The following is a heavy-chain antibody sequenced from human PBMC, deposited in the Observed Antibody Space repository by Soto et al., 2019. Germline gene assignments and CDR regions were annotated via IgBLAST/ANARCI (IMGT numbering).Heavy chain of an antibody. CDR1: GFPFTSYG. CDR2: ISYDGSDK. Sequence: QVQLVESGGGVVQPGRSLRLSCAASGFPFTSYGMHWVREGPDKGLEWVAIISYDGSDKYYADCVKGRFTISRDNSKNTLYLQMNSLRPEDTALYYCFGGQYYFDYRGQGTLVIVSS. J-gene: IGHJ4*02. CDR3: FGGQYYFDY. D-gene: IGHD3-10*01. V-gene: IGHV3-30*03.